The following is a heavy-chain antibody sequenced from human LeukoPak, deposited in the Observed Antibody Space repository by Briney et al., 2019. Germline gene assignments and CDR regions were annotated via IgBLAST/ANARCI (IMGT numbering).Heavy chain of an antibody. Sequence: SETLSLTCAVYGESMTGHYWTWIRQPPGKRLEWIGEIRHSGGINSNPSLKNRVTMSIDMSKNQFSLKLKSVTAADTAVYYCARATASGSGRAYDHWAQGNLVPVSS. CDR1: GESMTGHY. CDR3: ARATASGSGRAYDH. V-gene: IGHV4-34*01. CDR2: IRHSGGI. D-gene: IGHD3-10*01. J-gene: IGHJ4*02.